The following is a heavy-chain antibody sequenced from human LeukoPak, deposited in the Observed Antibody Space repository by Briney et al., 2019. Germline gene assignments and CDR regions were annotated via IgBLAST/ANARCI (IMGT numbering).Heavy chain of an antibody. CDR2: INNRGETV. V-gene: IGHV3-11*01. D-gene: IGHD3-3*02. CDR1: GFTFSDYS. Sequence: PGGSLRLSCAASGFTFSDYSMNWIRQAPGKGLEWLSYINNRGETVYYADSVKGRFTISRDNAKHSLYLQMNSLRAEDTALYYCARSGHWSAAFYYYYVGVWGQGTTVTVSS. CDR3: ARSGHWSAAFYYYYVGV. J-gene: IGHJ6*03.